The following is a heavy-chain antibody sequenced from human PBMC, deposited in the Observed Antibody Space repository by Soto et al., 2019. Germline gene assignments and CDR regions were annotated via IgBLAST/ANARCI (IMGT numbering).Heavy chain of an antibody. CDR3: AREVLRPGHWYYDL. CDR1: GFTFSSHD. CDR2: VDIYGGT. D-gene: IGHD2-8*02. J-gene: IGHJ2*01. V-gene: IGHV3-13*01. Sequence: EVQLVDSGGGLAQPGGSLRLSCVGSGFTFSSHDMHWVRQAAGKGLEWVSGVDIYGGTYYADPVKGRFTISRENAQDSFYLQMNSLRVEDTAVYYCAREVLRPGHWYYDLWGRGTIVTVSS.